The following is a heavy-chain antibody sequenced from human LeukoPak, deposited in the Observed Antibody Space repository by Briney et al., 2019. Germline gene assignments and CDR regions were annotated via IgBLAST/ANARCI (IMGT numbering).Heavy chain of an antibody. CDR2: ISGHGGST. V-gene: IGHV3-23*01. CDR1: GFTFSTYA. CDR3: AKNSQDYYDSSGPHFDI. J-gene: IGHJ3*02. Sequence: GGSLRLSCAASGFTFSTYAMNWVRQAPGKGLEWVSAISGHGGSTYYADSVKGRFTISRDNSKNTLYLQMNSLRAEDTAVYYCAKNSQDYYDSSGPHFDIWGQGTMVTVSS. D-gene: IGHD3-22*01.